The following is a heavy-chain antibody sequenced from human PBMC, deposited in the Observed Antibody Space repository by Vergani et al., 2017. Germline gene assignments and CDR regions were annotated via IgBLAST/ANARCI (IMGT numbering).Heavy chain of an antibody. CDR3: ARGRGWFDP. Sequence: EVQLVESGGGLVKPGGSLRLSCAASGFTFSSYSMNWVRQAPGKGLEWVSSISSSSSYIYYADSVKGRCTITRDKAKNSLYLKMNSLRAEDKAVYYCARGRGWFDPGGEGSVVTVSA. J-gene: IGHJ5*02. CDR1: GFTFSSYS. V-gene: IGHV3-21*01. CDR2: ISSSSSYI.